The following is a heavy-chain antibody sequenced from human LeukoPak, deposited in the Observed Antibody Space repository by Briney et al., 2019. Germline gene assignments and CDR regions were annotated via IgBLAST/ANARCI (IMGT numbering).Heavy chain of an antibody. Sequence: GGSLRLSCAASGFTFSSYAMNWVRQAPGKGLEWVSYISSSGSTIYYADSVKGRFTISRDNAKNSLYLQMNSLRAEDTAVYYCARGGGYSGYDLGDSFDYWGQGTLVTVSS. D-gene: IGHD5-12*01. J-gene: IGHJ4*02. CDR2: ISSSGSTI. CDR1: GFTFSSYA. V-gene: IGHV3-48*04. CDR3: ARGGGYSGYDLGDSFDY.